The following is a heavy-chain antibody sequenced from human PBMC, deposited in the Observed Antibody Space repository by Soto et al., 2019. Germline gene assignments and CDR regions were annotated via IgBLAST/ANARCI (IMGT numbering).Heavy chain of an antibody. Sequence: SETLSLTCTISGGSISSYYWSWIRQPPGKGLEWIGYIYHSGSTVYNPSLKSRVTISADTSKNQFSLKLKSVTAADTAVYYCASSTRGDWFDSWGQGTLVTVSS. D-gene: IGHD3-10*01. V-gene: IGHV4-59*01. CDR2: IYHSGST. CDR1: GGSISSYY. J-gene: IGHJ5*01. CDR3: ASSTRGDWFDS.